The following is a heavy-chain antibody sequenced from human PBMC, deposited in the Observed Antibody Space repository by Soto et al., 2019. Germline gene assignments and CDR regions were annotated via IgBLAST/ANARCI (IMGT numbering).Heavy chain of an antibody. CDR3: ARGTVRDHDFGDH. CDR1: GFTFSSYW. Sequence: EVQLVESGGRLVQPGGSLRFSCAASGFTFSSYWMHWVRQVPGKGLVWVSRISDDGSSTSYAESVRGRFIISRDNAKNTLYLQLNSLRAEDTAVYYCARGTVRDHDFGDHWGQGTLVAVSS. D-gene: IGHD4-17*01. J-gene: IGHJ4*02. V-gene: IGHV3-74*01. CDR2: ISDDGSST.